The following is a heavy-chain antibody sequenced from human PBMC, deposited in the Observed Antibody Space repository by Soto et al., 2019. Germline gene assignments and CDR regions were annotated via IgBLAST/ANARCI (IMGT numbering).Heavy chain of an antibody. CDR1: GFTFSSYS. Sequence: SLRLSCAASGFTFSSYSMNWVRQAPGKGLEWVSYISSSSSTIYYADSVKGRFTISRDNAKNSLYLQMNSLRDEDTAVYYCARPGYSSSSYGMDVWGQGTTVTVSS. V-gene: IGHV3-48*02. CDR2: ISSSSSTI. CDR3: ARPGYSSSSYGMDV. J-gene: IGHJ6*02. D-gene: IGHD6-6*01.